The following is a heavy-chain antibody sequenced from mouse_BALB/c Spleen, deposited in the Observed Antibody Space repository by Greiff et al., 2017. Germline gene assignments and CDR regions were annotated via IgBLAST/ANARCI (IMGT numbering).Heavy chain of an antibody. Sequence: VQLQQSGAELVRPGTSVKVSCKASGYAFTNYLIEWVKQRPGQGLEWIGVINPGSGGTNYNEKFKGKATLTADKSSSTAYMQLSSLTSDDSAVYFCAREDSSGSAYWGQGTLVTVSA. CDR3: AREDSSGSAY. CDR1: GYAFTNYL. D-gene: IGHD3-2*01. V-gene: IGHV1-54*01. CDR2: INPGSGGT. J-gene: IGHJ3*01.